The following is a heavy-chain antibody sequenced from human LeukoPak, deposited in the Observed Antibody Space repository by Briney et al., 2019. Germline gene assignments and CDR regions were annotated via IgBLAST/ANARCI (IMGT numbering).Heavy chain of an antibody. D-gene: IGHD6-13*01. CDR3: ATGIAAAGNHDAFDI. V-gene: IGHV3-33*01. Sequence: PGGSLRLSCAASGFTFSSYGMHWVRQAPGKGLEWVAVIWYDGSNKYYADSVKGRFTISRDNSKNTLYLQMNSLRAEDTAVYYCATGIAAAGNHDAFDIWGQGTLVTVSS. J-gene: IGHJ3*02. CDR2: IWYDGSNK. CDR1: GFTFSSYG.